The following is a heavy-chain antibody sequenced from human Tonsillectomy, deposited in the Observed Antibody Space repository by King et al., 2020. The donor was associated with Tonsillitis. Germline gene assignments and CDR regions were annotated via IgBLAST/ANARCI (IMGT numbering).Heavy chain of an antibody. D-gene: IGHD3-22*01. J-gene: IGHJ5*02. CDR3: ARGSASDQYVCSGYFFEP. Sequence: KNWVRQASGQGLEWMGWMNPDSGNTGYAKNFQGRVPMTRNTSTSTAYMELKSLRSEDTAVYFCARGSASDQYVCSGYFFEPWGEGSLVTLTS. V-gene: IGHV1-8*01. CDR2: MNPDSGNT.